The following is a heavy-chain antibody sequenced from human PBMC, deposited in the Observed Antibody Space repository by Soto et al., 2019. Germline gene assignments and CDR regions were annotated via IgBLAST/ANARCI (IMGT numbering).Heavy chain of an antibody. CDR1: GFTFRSYE. V-gene: IGHV3-48*03. Sequence: PGGSLRLSCAASGFTFRSYEMNWVRQAPGKGLEWVSYISSSGSTIYYADSVKGRFTISRDNAKNSLYLQMNSLRAEDTAVYYCASNYYDSSGYYWNYYYYGMDVWGQGTTVTVSS. CDR3: ASNYYDSSGYYWNYYYYGMDV. D-gene: IGHD3-22*01. CDR2: ISSSGSTI. J-gene: IGHJ6*02.